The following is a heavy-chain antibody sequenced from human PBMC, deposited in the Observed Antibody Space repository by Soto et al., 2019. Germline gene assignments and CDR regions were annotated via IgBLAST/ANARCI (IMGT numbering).Heavy chain of an antibody. CDR2: ISAYNGNT. J-gene: IGHJ3*02. D-gene: IGHD5-12*01. CDR1: GYTFTSYG. V-gene: IGHV1-18*01. Sequence: QVQLVQSGAEVKKPGASVKVSCKASGYTFTSYGISWVRQAPGQGLEWMGWISAYNGNTNYAQKLQGRVTMTTDTSTSTAYMELRSLRSGDTALYTCASLFSGSGYEGPFDIWGQGTMVTVFS. CDR3: ASLFSGSGYEGPFDI.